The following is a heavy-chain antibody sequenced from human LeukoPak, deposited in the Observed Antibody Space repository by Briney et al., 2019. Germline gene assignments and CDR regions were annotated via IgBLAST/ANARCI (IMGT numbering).Heavy chain of an antibody. CDR2: IKPDGGEQ. J-gene: IGHJ4*02. CDR1: GFTFSNYW. CDR3: ARDEYSSSSALGY. V-gene: IGHV3-7*01. D-gene: IGHD6-6*01. Sequence: PGGSLRLSCVASGFTFSNYWMNWVRQAPGKGLEWVANIKPDGGEQYYVDSVNGRFTISRDNAKNSLYLQMNSLRAEDTAVYYCARDEYSSSSALGYWGQGTLVTVSS.